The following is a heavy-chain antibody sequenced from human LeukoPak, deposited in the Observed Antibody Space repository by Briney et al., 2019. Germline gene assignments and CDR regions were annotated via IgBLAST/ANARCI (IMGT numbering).Heavy chain of an antibody. D-gene: IGHD2-8*01. CDR3: ARDLVYCTNGVCFTAPPLNWFDP. V-gene: IGHV1-2*02. CDR2: INPNSGGT. J-gene: IGHJ5*02. CDR1: GYTFTGYY. Sequence: ASVKVSCKASGYTFTGYYMHWVRQAPGQGLEWMGWINPNSGGTNYAQKSQGRVTMTRDTSISTAYMELSRLRSDDTAVYYCARDLVYCTNGVCFTAPPLNWFDPWGQGTLVTVSS.